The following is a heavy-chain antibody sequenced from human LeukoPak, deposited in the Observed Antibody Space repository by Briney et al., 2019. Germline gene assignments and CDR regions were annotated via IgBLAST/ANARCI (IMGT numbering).Heavy chain of an antibody. J-gene: IGHJ4*02. CDR3: AKDRPEWGLLRFGY. CDR1: GFTFTSYG. Sequence: GGSLRLSCAASGFTFTSYGMHWVRQAPGKGLEWVAVISYDGSNKYYADSVKGRFTISRDNSKNTLYLQMNSLRAEDTAVYYCAKDRPEWGLLRFGYWGQGTLVTVSS. V-gene: IGHV3-33*05. D-gene: IGHD1-26*01. CDR2: ISYDGSNK.